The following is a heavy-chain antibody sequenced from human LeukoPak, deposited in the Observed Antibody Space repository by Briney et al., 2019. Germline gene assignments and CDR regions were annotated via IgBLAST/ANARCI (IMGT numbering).Heavy chain of an antibody. CDR1: GYTFTGYY. V-gene: IGHV1-2*06. CDR2: INPNSGGT. CDR3: ARTAAAKLYYFDY. Sequence: ASVTVSCTASGYTFTGYYMHWVRQAPGQGLEWMGRINPNSGGTIYAQKFQGRVTMTRDTSISTAYMELSRLRSDDTAVYYCARTAAAKLYYFDYWGQGTLVTVSS. D-gene: IGHD6-13*01. J-gene: IGHJ4*02.